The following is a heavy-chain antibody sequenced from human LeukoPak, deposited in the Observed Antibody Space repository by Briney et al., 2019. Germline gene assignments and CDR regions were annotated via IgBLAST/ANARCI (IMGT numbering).Heavy chain of an antibody. Sequence: SQTLSLTCAISGDSVSSNSAAWNWVRQSPSRGLEWLGRAYYRSKWYNDFAVSVKGRITINPDTSKNQFSLLLSSVTPEDTALYYCASGDNLSFDLWGRGTLVTVSS. CDR1: GDSVSSNSAA. V-gene: IGHV6-1*01. J-gene: IGHJ2*01. CDR3: ASGDNLSFDL. CDR2: AYYRSKWYN.